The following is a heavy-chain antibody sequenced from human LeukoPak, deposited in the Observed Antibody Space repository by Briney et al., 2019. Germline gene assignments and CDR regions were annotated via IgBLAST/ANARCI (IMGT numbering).Heavy chain of an antibody. CDR1: GASISSYH. CDR3: ARPRGYSSWFDP. Sequence: SETLSLTCTVSGASISSYHWSWLRQPPGKGLEGIGYIYTSGSTKYNSSLNSRVTISVDTSKNQFSLKLNSVTAADTAVYYCARPRGYSSWFDPWGQGTLVTVSS. V-gene: IGHV4-4*09. D-gene: IGHD4-11*01. J-gene: IGHJ5*02. CDR2: IYTSGST.